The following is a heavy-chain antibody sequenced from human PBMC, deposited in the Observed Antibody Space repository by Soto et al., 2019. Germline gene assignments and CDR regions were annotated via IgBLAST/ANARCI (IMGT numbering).Heavy chain of an antibody. J-gene: IGHJ4*02. CDR1: GFIFSSYW. D-gene: IGHD3-9*01. V-gene: IGHV3-7*03. Sequence: PGGSLRLSCAASGFIFSSYWMSWVRQAPGKGLEWVANIKQDGSERYYVDSVKGRFTISRDNAKNSLYLQMNSLRADDTAVYYCARIYAMTGPDYWGEGTRVTVSS. CDR3: ARIYAMTGPDY. CDR2: IKQDGSER.